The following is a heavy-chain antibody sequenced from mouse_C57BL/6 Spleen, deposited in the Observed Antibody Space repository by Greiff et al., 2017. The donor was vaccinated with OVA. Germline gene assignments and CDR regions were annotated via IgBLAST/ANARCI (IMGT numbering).Heavy chain of an antibody. V-gene: IGHV1-9*01. CDR1: GYTFTGYW. J-gene: IGHJ3*01. CDR2: ILPGSGST. Sequence: VQLQQSGAELMKPGASVKLSCKATGYTFTGYWIEWVKQRPGHGLEWIGEILPGSGSTNYNEKFKGKATFTADTSSNTAYMQLSSLTTEDSAIYYCASPLDSSGYPLAYWGQGTLVTVSA. D-gene: IGHD3-2*02. CDR3: ASPLDSSGYPLAY.